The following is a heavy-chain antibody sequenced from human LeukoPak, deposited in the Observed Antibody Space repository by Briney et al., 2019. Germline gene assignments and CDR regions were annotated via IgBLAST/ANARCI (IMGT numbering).Heavy chain of an antibody. V-gene: IGHV3-48*01. CDR2: ISSSSSTI. J-gene: IGHJ4*02. D-gene: IGHD3-10*01. CDR3: ARAHMVRGVNY. Sequence: GGSLRLSCAASGFTFSSYSMNWVRQAPGKGLEWVSYISSSSSTIYYADSVKGRFTISRDNAKNSLYLQMNSLRAEDTAVYYCARAHMVRGVNYWGQGTLVTVSS. CDR1: GFTFSSYS.